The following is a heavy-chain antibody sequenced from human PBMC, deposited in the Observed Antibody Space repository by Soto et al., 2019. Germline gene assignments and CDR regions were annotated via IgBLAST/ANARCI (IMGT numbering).Heavy chain of an antibody. V-gene: IGHV3-30*18. CDR1: GFTFSNYG. D-gene: IGHD3-3*01. J-gene: IGHJ6*02. CDR3: TKRRNVLRFLEWSSGMEV. CDR2: ISDDGSNK. Sequence: VGSLRLSCAASGFTFSNYGMHWVRQAPGKGLEWVAFISDDGSNKYYADSMKGRFTMSRDNSKSTLYLQMSSLRVEDTAVYYCTKRRNVLRFLEWSSGMEVWGQGTTVTVSS.